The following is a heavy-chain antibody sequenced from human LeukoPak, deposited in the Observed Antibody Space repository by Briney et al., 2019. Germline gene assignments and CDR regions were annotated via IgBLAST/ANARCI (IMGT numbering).Heavy chain of an antibody. CDR2: IRYDGSNK. CDR1: GSTFSSYG. D-gene: IGHD3-10*01. CDR3: ARDWGSITMVRGVSYYYYYMDV. J-gene: IGHJ6*03. Sequence: PGGSLRLSCAASGSTFSSYGMHWVRQAPGKGLEWVAFIRYDGSNKYYADSVKGRFTISRDNSKNTLYLQMNSLRAEDTAVYYCARDWGSITMVRGVSYYYYYMDVWGKGTTVTISS. V-gene: IGHV3-30*02.